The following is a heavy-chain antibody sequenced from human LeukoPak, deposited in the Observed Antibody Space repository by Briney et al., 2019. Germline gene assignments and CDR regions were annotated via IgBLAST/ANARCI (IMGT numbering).Heavy chain of an antibody. CDR3: ARGSWAGYGGNPVEFDP. D-gene: IGHD4-23*01. J-gene: IGHJ5*02. V-gene: IGHV4-59*01. CDR1: GGSISSYY. Sequence: SETRSLTCTVSGGSISSYYWSWIRQPPGKGLEWIGYIYNSGSTNYNPSLKSRVTISVDTSKNRFSLKLSSVTAADTAVYYCARGSWAGYGGNPVEFDPWGQGTLVTVSS. CDR2: IYNSGST.